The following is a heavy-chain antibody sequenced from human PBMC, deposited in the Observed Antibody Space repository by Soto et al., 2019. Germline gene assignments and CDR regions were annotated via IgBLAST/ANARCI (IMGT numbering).Heavy chain of an antibody. D-gene: IGHD5-12*01. J-gene: IGHJ4*02. CDR1: GFTFSSYA. CDR3: AKDVWDIVAVYYFDY. CDR2: ISGSGGST. Sequence: GGSLRLSCAASGFTFSSYAMSWVRQAPGKGLEWVSAISGSGGSTYYADSVKGRFTISRDNSKNTLYLQMNSLRAEDTAVYYCAKDVWDIVAVYYFDYWGQGTLVTVSS. V-gene: IGHV3-23*01.